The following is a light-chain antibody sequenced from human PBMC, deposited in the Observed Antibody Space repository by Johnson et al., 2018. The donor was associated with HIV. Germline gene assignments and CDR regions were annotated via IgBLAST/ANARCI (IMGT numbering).Light chain of an antibody. CDR2: ENV. J-gene: IGLJ1*01. Sequence: QSVLTQPPSVSAAPGQKVTISCSGSSSNIGNNYVSWYQQLPGTAPKLLVYENVKRPSGIPDRFSGSKSGTSATLGITGLQTGDEADYYCGTWDSSLSAKVFGTGTNVTVL. CDR3: GTWDSSLSAKV. V-gene: IGLV1-51*02. CDR1: SSNIGNNY.